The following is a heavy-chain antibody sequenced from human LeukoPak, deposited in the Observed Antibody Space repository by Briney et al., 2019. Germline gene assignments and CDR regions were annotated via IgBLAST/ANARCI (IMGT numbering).Heavy chain of an antibody. CDR1: GGTFSSYA. J-gene: IGHJ6*02. CDR2: IIPIFGTA. Sequence: ASVKVSCKASGGTFSSYAISWVRQAPGQGLEWMGGIIPIFGTANYAQKFQGRVTITADESTSTAYMELSSLRSEDTAVYYSASRYCSSTSCYDYYGMDVWGQGTTVAASS. CDR3: ASRYCSSTSCYDYYGMDV. V-gene: IGHV1-69*01. D-gene: IGHD2-2*01.